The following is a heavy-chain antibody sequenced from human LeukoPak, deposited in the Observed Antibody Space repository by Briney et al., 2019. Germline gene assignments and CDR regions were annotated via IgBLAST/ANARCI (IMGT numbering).Heavy chain of an antibody. CDR1: GGSISSSSYY. CDR2: IYYSGST. CDR3: ARCVPAAINFDY. V-gene: IGHV4-39*01. Sequence: PSETLSLTCTVSGGSISSSSYYWGWIRQPPGKGLEWIGSIYYSGSTYYNPSLKSRVTISVDTSKNQFSLKLSSVTAADTAVYYCARCVPAAINFDYWGQGTLVTVSS. J-gene: IGHJ4*02. D-gene: IGHD2-2*02.